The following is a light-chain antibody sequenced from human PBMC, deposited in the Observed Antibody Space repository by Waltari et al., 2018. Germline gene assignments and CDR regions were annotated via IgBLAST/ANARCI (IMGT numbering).Light chain of an antibody. CDR1: QSVSNW. Sequence: DIQLTQSPSTLPASVGDRVTITCRASQSVSNWLAWYQQKPGKAPKLLIYRASILESGVPSRFSGSGSGTEFTLTISSLQPEDFATYYCQQSYSSPRTFGQGTKLEIK. V-gene: IGKV1-5*03. CDR3: QQSYSSPRT. CDR2: RAS. J-gene: IGKJ2*01.